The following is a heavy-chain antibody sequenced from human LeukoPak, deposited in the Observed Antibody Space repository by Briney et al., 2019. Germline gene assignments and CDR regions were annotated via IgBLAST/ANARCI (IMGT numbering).Heavy chain of an antibody. J-gene: IGHJ4*02. Sequence: SETLSLTXAVYGGSFSGYYWSWIGQPPGKGLEWIGEINHSGSTNYNPSLKSRVTISVDTSKNQFSLKLSSVTAADTAVYYCARGEVAGDLYYFDYWGQGTLVTVSS. D-gene: IGHD6-19*01. CDR1: GGSFSGYY. CDR2: INHSGST. CDR3: ARGEVAGDLYYFDY. V-gene: IGHV4-34*01.